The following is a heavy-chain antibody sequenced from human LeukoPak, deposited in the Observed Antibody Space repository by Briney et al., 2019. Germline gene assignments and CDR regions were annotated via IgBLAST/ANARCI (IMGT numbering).Heavy chain of an antibody. CDR3: ARFVPVYCSGGSCYGWFDP. D-gene: IGHD2-15*01. CDR2: INHSGST. Sequence: PSETLSLTSAVYGGSFSGYYWSWIRQPPGKGLEWIGEINHSGSTNYNPSLKSRVTISVDTSKNQFSLKLSSVTAPDTAVYYCARFVPVYCSGGSCYGWFDPWGLGTLVTVSS. J-gene: IGHJ5*02. CDR1: GGSFSGYY. V-gene: IGHV4-34*01.